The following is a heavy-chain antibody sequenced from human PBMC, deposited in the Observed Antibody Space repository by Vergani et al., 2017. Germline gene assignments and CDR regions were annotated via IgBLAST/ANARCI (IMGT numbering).Heavy chain of an antibody. CDR3: ARGYSSGWPFFEGY. Sequence: VQLVESGGGVVQPGRSLRLSCAASGFTFSSYSMNWVRQAPGKGLEWVSSISSSSSYIYYADSVKGRFTISRDNAKNSLYLQMNSLRAEDTAVYYCARGYSSGWPFFEGYWGQGTLVTVSS. CDR1: GFTFSSYS. D-gene: IGHD6-19*01. V-gene: IGHV3-21*01. CDR2: ISSSSSYI. J-gene: IGHJ4*02.